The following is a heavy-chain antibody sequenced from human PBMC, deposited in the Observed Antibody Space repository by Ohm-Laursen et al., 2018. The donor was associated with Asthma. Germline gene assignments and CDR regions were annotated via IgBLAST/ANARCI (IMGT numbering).Heavy chain of an antibody. CDR1: GFTFSPYS. D-gene: IGHD3-3*01. V-gene: IGHV3-48*01. CDR2: ISKSTRTI. J-gene: IGHJ4*02. CDR3: ARDVMEWYLPAFDF. Sequence: SLRLSCTASGFTFSPYSMNWVRQAPGKGLEWVSYISKSTRTIKYADSVKGRFTISRDNAKNSLYLQMNSLRPDDTAVYYRARDVMEWYLPAFDFWGQGTLVTVSS.